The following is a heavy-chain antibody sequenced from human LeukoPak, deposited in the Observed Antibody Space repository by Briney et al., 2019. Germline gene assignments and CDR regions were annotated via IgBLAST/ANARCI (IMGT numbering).Heavy chain of an antibody. V-gene: IGHV3-7*01. D-gene: IGHD6-13*01. J-gene: IGHJ4*02. Sequence: GESLRLSCAASGFTFSSYAMSWVRQAPGKGLEWVANIKQDGSEKYYVDSVKGRFTISRDNAKNSLYLQMNSLRAEDTAMYYCARDSAGNDYWGQGTLVTVSS. CDR1: GFTFSSYA. CDR2: IKQDGSEK. CDR3: ARDSAGNDY.